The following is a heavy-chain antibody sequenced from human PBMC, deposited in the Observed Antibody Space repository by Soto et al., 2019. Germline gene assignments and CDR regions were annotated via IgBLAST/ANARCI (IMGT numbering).Heavy chain of an antibody. Sequence: EVQLLESGGGLVQPGGSLRLSCAASGLTFSTYAMTWVRQAPGKRLEWVSIISGSGGSTYYADSVKGRFIISRDNSKNTLDLQMNSLRAEDTAVYYCAKTPSPHAAAGRGGGGYFDYWGQGTLVTVSS. D-gene: IGHD6-13*01. CDR2: ISGSGGST. V-gene: IGHV3-23*01. CDR3: AKTPSPHAAAGRGGGGYFDY. CDR1: GLTFSTYA. J-gene: IGHJ4*02.